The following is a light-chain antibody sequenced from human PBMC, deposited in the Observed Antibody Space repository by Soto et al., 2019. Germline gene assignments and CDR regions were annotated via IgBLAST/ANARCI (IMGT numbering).Light chain of an antibody. CDR1: NSNIGDNT. J-gene: IGLJ3*02. CDR3: AAWDDSLNGWV. CDR2: SDD. Sequence: QSVLTQPPSASGTPGQRVTISCSGSNSNIGDNTVNWYQQLPGTAPKVLIYSDDQRPSAVPDRFSGSKSGTSASLAISGLQSEDEADYYCAAWDDSLNGWVFGGGTQLTVL. V-gene: IGLV1-44*01.